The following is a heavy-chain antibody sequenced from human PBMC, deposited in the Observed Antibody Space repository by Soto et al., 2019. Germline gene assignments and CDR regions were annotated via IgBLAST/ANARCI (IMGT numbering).Heavy chain of an antibody. CDR3: AHRQYCSGGSCYEVGAFDY. CDR2: IYWDDDK. V-gene: IGHV2-5*02. D-gene: IGHD2-15*01. Sequence: QITLKESGPPLVKPTQTLTLTCTFSGFSLSTSGVGVGWIRQPPGKALEWLALIYWDDDKRYSPSLKSRLTIPKDTSKNQVVLTMTNMDPVDTATYYCAHRQYCSGGSCYEVGAFDYWGQGTLVTVSS. J-gene: IGHJ4*02. CDR1: GFSLSTSGVG.